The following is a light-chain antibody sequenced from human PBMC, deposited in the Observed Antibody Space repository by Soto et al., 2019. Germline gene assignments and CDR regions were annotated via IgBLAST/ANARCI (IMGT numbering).Light chain of an antibody. CDR1: SSDVGSYNL. V-gene: IGLV2-23*01. J-gene: IGLJ3*02. CDR3: CSYPGSWV. Sequence: QAVLTQPASVSGSPGQSITISCTGTSSDVGSYNLVSWYQQHPGKAPKLMIYEGSKRPSGVSNRFSGSKSGNTASLTISGLQAEDEADYYCCSYPGSWVFGGGTKVAVL. CDR2: EGS.